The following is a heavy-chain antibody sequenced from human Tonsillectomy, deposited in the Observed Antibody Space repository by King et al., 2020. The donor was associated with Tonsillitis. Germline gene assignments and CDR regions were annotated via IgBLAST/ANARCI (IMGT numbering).Heavy chain of an antibody. V-gene: IGHV4-59*01. CDR3: ARTPWVTVRGVITPLGWFDR. CDR1: GGSMSSYY. D-gene: IGHD3-10*01. Sequence: QLQESGPGLVKPSETLSLTCTVSGGSMSSYYWSWIRQPPGKGLEWIGYIYYNGGTNYNPSLKSRVTISVDTSKNQFSLRLSSVTAADTAVYYCARTPWVTVRGVITPLGWFDRWGQGTLVTVSS. CDR2: IYYNGGT. J-gene: IGHJ5*02.